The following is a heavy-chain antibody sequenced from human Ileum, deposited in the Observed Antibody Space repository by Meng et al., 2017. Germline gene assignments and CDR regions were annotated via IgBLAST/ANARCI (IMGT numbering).Heavy chain of an antibody. V-gene: IGHV1-3*05. CDR3: ARDEID. CDR2: INTGGGDT. CDR1: GYTFTTYK. Sequence: QVQLVKSGAEEKKPGASVRISCKAPGYTFTTYKIHWVRQAPGQGLEWMAWINTGGGDTQFSQKFQGRVTLTGDISTFTAYMDLTSLTSDDTAVYYCARDEIDWGQGTLVTVSS. J-gene: IGHJ4*02. D-gene: IGHD2-21*01.